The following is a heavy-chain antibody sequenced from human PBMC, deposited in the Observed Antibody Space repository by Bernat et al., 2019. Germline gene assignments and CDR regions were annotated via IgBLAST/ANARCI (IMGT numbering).Heavy chain of an antibody. V-gene: IGHV4-39*02. CDR2: IYYAGST. CDR3: ARRVREGSAVMLFEH. CDR1: GASISSTDYY. J-gene: IGHJ4*02. D-gene: IGHD3-10*01. Sequence: QLQLQESGPGLVKPSETLSLTCTVSGASISSTDYYWGWIRQPPGKGLEYIGRIYYAGSTYYNPSLKSRVTISVDTSKNHFSLRLSSVTAADTAVYYCARRVREGSAVMLFEHWGRGTLVTVSS.